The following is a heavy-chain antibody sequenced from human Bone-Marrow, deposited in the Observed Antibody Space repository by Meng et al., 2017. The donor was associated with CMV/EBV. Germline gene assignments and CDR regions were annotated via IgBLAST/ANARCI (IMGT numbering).Heavy chain of an antibody. CDR1: GFTFSSYA. Sequence: GGSLRLSCAASGFTFSSYAMHWVRQAPGKGLEWVAVIWYDGSNKYYADSVKGRFTISRDNSKNTLYLQMNSLRAEDTAVYYCAKEVGNGRYRNAFDIWGQGTMVTVSS. D-gene: IGHD1-26*01. CDR3: AKEVGNGRYRNAFDI. CDR2: IWYDGSNK. V-gene: IGHV3-33*06. J-gene: IGHJ3*02.